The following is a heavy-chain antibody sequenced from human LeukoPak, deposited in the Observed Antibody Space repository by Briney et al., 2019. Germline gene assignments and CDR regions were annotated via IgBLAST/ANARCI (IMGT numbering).Heavy chain of an antibody. J-gene: IGHJ6*02. D-gene: IGHD3-10*01. CDR1: GGSISSGNYS. CDR3: ARGWALGGYYYYGMDV. V-gene: IGHV4-30-2*01. Sequence: SQTLSLTCAVSGGSISSGNYSWSWIRQPPGKGLEWIGYIYHSGSTYYNPSLRSRVTFSVDRSKNQFSLKLSSVTAADTAVYYCARGWALGGYYYYGMDVWGQGTTVTVSS. CDR2: IYHSGST.